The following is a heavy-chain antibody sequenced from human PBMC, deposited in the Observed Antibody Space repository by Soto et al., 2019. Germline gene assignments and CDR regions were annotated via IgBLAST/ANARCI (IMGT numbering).Heavy chain of an antibody. V-gene: IGHV4-39*01. J-gene: IGHJ6*02. Sequence: PSETLSLTXTVSGGSISSSSYYWGWIRQPPGKGLEWIGSIYYSGSTYYNPSLKSRVTISVDTSKNQFSLKLSSVTAADTAVYYCASLDINDSNYGMDVWGQGTTVTVSS. CDR2: IYYSGST. D-gene: IGHD3-9*01. CDR1: GGSISSSSYY. CDR3: ASLDINDSNYGMDV.